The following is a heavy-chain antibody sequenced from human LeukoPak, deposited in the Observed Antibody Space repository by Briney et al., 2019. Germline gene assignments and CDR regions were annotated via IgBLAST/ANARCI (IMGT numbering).Heavy chain of an antibody. D-gene: IGHD3-10*01. CDR2: TYYRSKWYN. CDR3: ARATMVRGVISLFLGKYYFDY. Sequence: SQTLSLTCAISGDSVSSNSAAWNWIRQSPSRGLEWLGRTYYRSKWYNDYAVSVKSRITINPDTSKNQFSLQLNSVTPEDTAVYYCARATMVRGVISLFLGKYYFDYWGQGTLVTVSS. V-gene: IGHV6-1*01. CDR1: GDSVSSNSAA. J-gene: IGHJ4*02.